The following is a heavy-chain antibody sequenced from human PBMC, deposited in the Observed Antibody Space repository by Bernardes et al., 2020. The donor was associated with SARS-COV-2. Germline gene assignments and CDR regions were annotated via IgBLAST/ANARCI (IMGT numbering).Heavy chain of an antibody. D-gene: IGHD3-3*01. CDR3: ARDSRFLEWLSPDDAFDI. V-gene: IGHV1-18*04. Sequence: ASVKVSCKASGYTFTSYGISWVRQAPGQGLEWMGWISAYNGNTNYAQKFQGRVTMTTDTSTSTAYMELRSLRSDDTAVYYCARDSRFLEWLSPDDAFDIWGQGTMVTVSS. J-gene: IGHJ3*02. CDR1: GYTFTSYG. CDR2: ISAYNGNT.